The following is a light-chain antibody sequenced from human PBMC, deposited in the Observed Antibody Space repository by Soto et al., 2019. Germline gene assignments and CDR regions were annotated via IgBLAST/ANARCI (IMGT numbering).Light chain of an antibody. CDR1: QSISSE. J-gene: IGKJ2*01. CDR2: GAS. CDR3: QQGHNWPLT. Sequence: EIVMTQSPATLSVSPGESATLSCRASQSISSEFAWYQQKPGQPPRLLIYGASTRATGVPARFTGSGSGSDLTLTISGLQSEDFAVYYCQQGHNWPLTFGQGTRLEI. V-gene: IGKV3-15*01.